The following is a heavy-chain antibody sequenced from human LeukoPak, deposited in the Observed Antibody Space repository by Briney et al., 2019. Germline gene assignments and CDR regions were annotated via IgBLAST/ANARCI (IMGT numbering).Heavy chain of an antibody. Sequence: SETLSLTCTVSGGSISSGSYYWSWIRQLAGKGLEWIGRIYTSGSTNYNPSLKSRVTISVDTSKNQFSLKLSSVTAADTAVYYCARDRAGTPDYWGQGTLVTVSS. D-gene: IGHD1-1*01. CDR2: IYTSGST. CDR1: GGSISSGSYY. CDR3: ARDRAGTPDY. J-gene: IGHJ4*02. V-gene: IGHV4-61*02.